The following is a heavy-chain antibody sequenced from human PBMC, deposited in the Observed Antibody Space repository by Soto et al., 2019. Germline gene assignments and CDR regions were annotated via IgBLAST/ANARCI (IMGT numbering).Heavy chain of an antibody. CDR2: ISAYTYEP. CDR3: ARVIPGAEAWFDP. J-gene: IGHJ5*02. CDR1: GNTFTNFG. Sequence: QGQLVQSGAEVKKPGASVKVSCTASGNTFTNFGVTWVRQAPGQGLEWMGWISAYTYEPNYAQKFQGRVTITIDTSTSTAYVDLRSLTSDDTAVYYCARVIPGAEAWFDPWGQGTLVTVSS. D-gene: IGHD2-2*01. V-gene: IGHV1-18*01.